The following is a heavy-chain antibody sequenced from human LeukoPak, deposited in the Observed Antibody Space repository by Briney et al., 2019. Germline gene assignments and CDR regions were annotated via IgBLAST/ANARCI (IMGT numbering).Heavy chain of an antibody. CDR3: ARMEVGSFDI. J-gene: IGHJ3*02. V-gene: IGHV4-59*01. Sequence: SETLSLTCTVSGGSISSYYWSWIRQPPGKGLEWIGYVYYSGSTNYNSSLKSRVTISVDTSKNQFSLKLTSVTAEDTAVYYCARMEVGSFDIWGQGTMVTVSS. CDR1: GGSISSYY. D-gene: IGHD3-10*01. CDR2: VYYSGST.